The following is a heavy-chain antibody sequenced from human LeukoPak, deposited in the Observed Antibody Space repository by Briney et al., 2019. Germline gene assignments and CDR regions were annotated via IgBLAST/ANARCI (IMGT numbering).Heavy chain of an antibody. CDR2: IKEDGSET. V-gene: IGHV3-7*04. CDR1: GFTFSSYW. J-gene: IGHJ6*03. CDR3: ARAGLVSDPLDYYYYMDV. Sequence: GGSLRLSCAASGFTFSSYWMTWVRQAPGKGLEWVAKIKEDGSETYYVDSVKGRFTISRDNAKNSLYLQMNSLRAEDTAVYYCARAGLVSDPLDYYYYMDVWGKGTTVTVSS. D-gene: IGHD3-16*01.